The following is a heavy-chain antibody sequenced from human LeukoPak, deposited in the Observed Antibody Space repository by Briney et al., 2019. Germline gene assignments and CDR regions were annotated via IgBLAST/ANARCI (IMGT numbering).Heavy chain of an antibody. CDR1: GFSFGFNTYG. Sequence: PGGSLRLSCVASGFSFGFNTYGMQWVRQTPGKGLEWVAVIWYDGGIKYYADSVKGRFTISRDNSKNTLYLQMNSLRAEDAAVYYCARSTSSEYDIYHFDYWGQGTLVTVSS. J-gene: IGHJ4*02. CDR2: IWYDGGIK. V-gene: IGHV3-33*01. CDR3: ARSTSSEYDIYHFDY. D-gene: IGHD3-9*01.